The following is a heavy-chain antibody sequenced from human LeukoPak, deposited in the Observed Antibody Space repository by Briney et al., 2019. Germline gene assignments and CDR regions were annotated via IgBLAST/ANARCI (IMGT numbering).Heavy chain of an antibody. D-gene: IGHD3-10*01. CDR1: GFTFTNYW. J-gene: IGHJ4*02. V-gene: IGHV3-21*01. CDR3: ARDRGSYYPFDY. Sequence: GGSLRLSCAASGFTFTNYWMNWVRQAPGKGLEWVSSISSSSSYIYYADSVKGRFTISRDNAKNSLYPQMNSLRAEDTAVYYCARDRGSYYPFDYWGQGTLVTVSS. CDR2: ISSSSSYI.